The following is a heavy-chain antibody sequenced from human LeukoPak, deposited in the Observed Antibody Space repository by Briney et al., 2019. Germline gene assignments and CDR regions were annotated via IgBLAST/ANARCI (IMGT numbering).Heavy chain of an antibody. CDR1: GYSFTSNN. Sequence: ASVNVSCKASGYSFTSNNIHWVRQASGQGLEWMGMIYPRDGSTSYAQKFQGRVTVTRDTSTSTVLMELSGLRSEDTAVYYCARDQEAFDYWGQGTLVTVSS. V-gene: IGHV1-46*01. CDR2: IYPRDGST. J-gene: IGHJ4*02. CDR3: ARDQEAFDY.